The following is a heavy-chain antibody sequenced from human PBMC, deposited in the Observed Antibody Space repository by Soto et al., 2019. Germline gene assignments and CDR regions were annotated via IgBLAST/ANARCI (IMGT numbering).Heavy chain of an antibody. CDR2: ISWNSETI. J-gene: IGHJ5*01. V-gene: IGHV3-9*01. Sequence: EGQLVESGGALVQPGGSLRLSCGASGFTFDDYAMHWVRQAPGKGLEWVASISWNSETIAYGESVKGPFTISRSNPKNSLHLQMNRRRPEDTALYFWVKDSVGSRSWYWFDSWGQGTQGTV. CDR1: GFTFDDYA. CDR3: VKDSVGSRSWYWFDS. D-gene: IGHD3-10*01.